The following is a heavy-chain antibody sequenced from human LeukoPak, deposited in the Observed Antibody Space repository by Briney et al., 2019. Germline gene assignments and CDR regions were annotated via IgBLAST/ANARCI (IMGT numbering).Heavy chain of an antibody. CDR1: GFTFISYA. V-gene: IGHV3-30*04. CDR3: VRGGVEPY. CDR2: ISYDGSNK. J-gene: IGHJ4*02. D-gene: IGHD1-14*01. Sequence: GWSLSLSCAASGFTFISYAMHEVRQAPGKGLEWVAVISYDGSNKYYADSVKGRFTISRDNSKNTLYLQMNSLRVEDTAMYYCVRGGVEPYWGQGTLVTVSS.